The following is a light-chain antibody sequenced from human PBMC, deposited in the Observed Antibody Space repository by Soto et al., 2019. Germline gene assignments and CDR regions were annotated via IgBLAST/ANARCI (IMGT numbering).Light chain of an antibody. Sequence: QSALTQPASVSGSPGQSITISCTGTSGDIGGYNYVSWYQQHPGKAPKLLISEVTNRPSGVSTRFSGSKSGNTASLTISGLQAEDEADYYCSSYTTNITPVVFGGGTKVTVL. V-gene: IGLV2-14*01. CDR1: SGDIGGYNY. CDR2: EVT. CDR3: SSYTTNITPVV. J-gene: IGLJ2*01.